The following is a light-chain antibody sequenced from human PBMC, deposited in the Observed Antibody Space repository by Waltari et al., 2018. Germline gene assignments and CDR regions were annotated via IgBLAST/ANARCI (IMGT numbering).Light chain of an antibody. CDR3: SSYRSSGTHYV. CDR1: TSDVGGYNF. V-gene: IGLV2-14*03. Sequence: QSALTQPASVSGSPGQSIPISCTGTTSDVGGYNFVSWYQQHPGKAPKLMIYDVSNRPSGVSNRFSGSKSGNTASLTISGLQTEDEADYYCSSYRSSGTHYVFGTGTEVTVL. CDR2: DVS. J-gene: IGLJ1*01.